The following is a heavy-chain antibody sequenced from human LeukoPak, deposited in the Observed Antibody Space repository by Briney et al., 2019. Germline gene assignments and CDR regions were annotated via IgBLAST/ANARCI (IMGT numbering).Heavy chain of an antibody. J-gene: IGHJ3*02. CDR3: AKDHIYYDSSDDAFDI. Sequence: GGSLRLSCAASGFTFSSYSMNWVRQAPGKGLEWVSSISSSSSYIYYEDSVKGRFTISRDNAKNSLYLQMNSLRAEDTAVYYCAKDHIYYDSSDDAFDIWGQGTMVTVSS. CDR1: GFTFSSYS. V-gene: IGHV3-21*01. CDR2: ISSSSSYI. D-gene: IGHD3-22*01.